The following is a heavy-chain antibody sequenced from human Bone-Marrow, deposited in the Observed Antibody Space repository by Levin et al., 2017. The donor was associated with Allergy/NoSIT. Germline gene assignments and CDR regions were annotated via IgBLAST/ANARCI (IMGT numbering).Heavy chain of an antibody. CDR3: AREYGDYYFDY. D-gene: IGHD4-17*01. V-gene: IGHV3-33*01. CDR1: GFTFSSYG. CDR2: IWYDGSNI. J-gene: IGHJ4*02. Sequence: GESLKISCAASGFTFSSYGMHWVRQAPGKGLEWVAGIWYDGSNIYYADSVKGRFTISRDNSKKTLYLQMSSLRAEDTAVYFCAREYGDYYFDYWGQGTLVTVSS.